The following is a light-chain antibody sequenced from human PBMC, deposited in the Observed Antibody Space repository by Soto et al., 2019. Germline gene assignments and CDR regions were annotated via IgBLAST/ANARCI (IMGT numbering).Light chain of an antibody. J-gene: IGLJ2*01. V-gene: IGLV2-14*03. Sequence: QSALTQPASVSGSPGQSITISCTGTSSDVGGYNYVSWYQQHPGEAPKLIIYDVSLRPAGVSSRFSGSKSGNTASLTISGLQAGDEGNYFCSSYTRSITLFGGGTKLTVL. CDR3: SSYTRSITL. CDR2: DVS. CDR1: SSDVGGYNY.